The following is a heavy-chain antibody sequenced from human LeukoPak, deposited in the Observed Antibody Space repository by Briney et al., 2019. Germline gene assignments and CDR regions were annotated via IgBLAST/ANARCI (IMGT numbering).Heavy chain of an antibody. CDR1: GFNFSTYT. J-gene: IGHJ4*02. CDR3: ARDLTYYYDSSGYYQN. Sequence: GGSLRLSCAASGFNFSTYTMNWVRQAPGKGLERVAVISYDGSNKYYADSVKGRFTISRDNSKNTLYLQMNSLRAEDTAVYYCARDLTYYYDSSGYYQNWGQGTLVTVSS. V-gene: IGHV3-30-3*01. CDR2: ISYDGSNK. D-gene: IGHD3-22*01.